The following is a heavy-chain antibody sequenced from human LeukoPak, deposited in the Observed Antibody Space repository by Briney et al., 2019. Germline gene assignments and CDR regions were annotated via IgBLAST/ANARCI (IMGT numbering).Heavy chain of an antibody. CDR1: GYTFTGYD. CDR3: AREMTDYYDSSGYYYNY. CDR2: FHSNSGGT. V-gene: IGHV1-2*04. Sequence: GASVNVSCKASGYTFTGYDMHWVRQAPGQGLEWLGGFHSNSGGTNYEQTFQAWVTKTRDTYISTAYMELSRLGSDDKAVQYCAREMTDYYDSSGYYYNYWGEGTLVSVSS. J-gene: IGHJ4*02. D-gene: IGHD3-22*01.